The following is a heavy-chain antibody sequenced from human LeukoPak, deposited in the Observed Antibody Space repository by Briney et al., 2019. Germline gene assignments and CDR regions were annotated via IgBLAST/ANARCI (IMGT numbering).Heavy chain of an antibody. J-gene: IGHJ5*02. CDR2: INHSVIT. D-gene: IGHD2-2*01. CDR1: GGSLSGYY. Sequence: ASETLSLTCAVYGGSLSGYYWSWVRQPPGKGLEWIGEINHSVITNYNPSLKSRVTISLSTSKNQFSLKLSSVTAADTAVYYCARGLKVVPAAMGINWFDPWGQGTLVTVSS. V-gene: IGHV4-34*01. CDR3: ARGLKVVPAAMGINWFDP.